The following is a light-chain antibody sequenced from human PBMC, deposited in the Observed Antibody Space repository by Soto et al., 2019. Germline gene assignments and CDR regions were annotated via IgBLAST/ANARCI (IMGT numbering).Light chain of an antibody. Sequence: AIRMTQSPSSYSASIGDRVTITCRASQDIDSHLAWYQQKPGKAPKLLIYTASNLEGGVPSRFSDSGSGTDFSLTIGCLQTEDFAAYFCQQYYSYTALTFGGGTTVQI. CDR1: QDIDSH. J-gene: IGKJ4*01. CDR2: TAS. CDR3: QQYYSYTALT. V-gene: IGKV1-8*01.